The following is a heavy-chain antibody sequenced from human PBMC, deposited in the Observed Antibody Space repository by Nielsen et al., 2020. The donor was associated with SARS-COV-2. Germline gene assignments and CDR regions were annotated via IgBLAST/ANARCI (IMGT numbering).Heavy chain of an antibody. CDR3: ACQGCSSTATVDV. Sequence: WIRQPPGKGLEWIGYIYYSGSTYYNPSLKSRVTMSVDTSKNQFSLKLSSVTAADTAVYYCACQGCSSTATVDVWGQGTTVTVSS. CDR2: IYYSGST. J-gene: IGHJ6*02. D-gene: IGHD2-2*01. V-gene: IGHV4-28*01.